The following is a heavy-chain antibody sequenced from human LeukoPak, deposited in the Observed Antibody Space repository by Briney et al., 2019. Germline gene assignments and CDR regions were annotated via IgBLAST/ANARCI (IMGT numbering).Heavy chain of an antibody. Sequence: PGGSLRLSCAASGFTFSSYEMNWVRQAPGKGLEWVAVTSYDETHKYYADSVKGRFTISRDNSKNTLYLQMNSLRAEDTAAYYCAKGSGEFGADYRTDVWGQGTTVTVSS. D-gene: IGHD3-10*01. CDR3: AKGSGEFGADYRTDV. V-gene: IGHV3-30*18. CDR1: GFTFSSYE. J-gene: IGHJ6*02. CDR2: TSYDETHK.